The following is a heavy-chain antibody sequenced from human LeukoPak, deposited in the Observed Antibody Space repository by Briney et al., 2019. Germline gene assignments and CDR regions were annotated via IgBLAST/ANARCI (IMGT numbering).Heavy chain of an antibody. CDR2: IYYSGST. CDR1: GGSISSGDYY. Sequence: SETLSLTCTVSGGSISSGDYYWSWIRQPPGKGLEWIGYIYYSGSTYYNPSLKSRVTMSVDTSKNQFSLKLSSVTAADTAVYYCARAGDVYYFDYWGQGTLVTVSS. J-gene: IGHJ4*02. CDR3: ARAGDVYYFDY. V-gene: IGHV4-30-4*01.